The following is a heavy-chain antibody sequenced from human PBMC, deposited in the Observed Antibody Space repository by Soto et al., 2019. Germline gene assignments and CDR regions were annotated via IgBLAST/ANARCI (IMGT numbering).Heavy chain of an antibody. D-gene: IGHD3-3*01. CDR1: GFTFSSYA. CDR3: AKATISTPMTRD. J-gene: IGHJ4*02. V-gene: IGHV3-23*01. Sequence: EVQLLESGGGLVQPGGSLRLSCAASGFTFSSYAMSWVRQAPGKGLEWVSAISGSGGSTYYADSVKGRFTISRDNAKNTLYLQMNSLRAEDTAVYYCAKATISTPMTRDLGQGTLVTVSS. CDR2: ISGSGGST.